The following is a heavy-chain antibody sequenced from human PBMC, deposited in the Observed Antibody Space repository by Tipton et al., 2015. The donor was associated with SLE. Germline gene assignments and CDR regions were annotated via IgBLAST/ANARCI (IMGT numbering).Heavy chain of an antibody. V-gene: IGHV4-34*01. Sequence: TLSLTCAVYGGSFSGYYWSWIRQPPGKGLEWIGEINHSGSTNYNPSLKSRVTISVDTSKNQFSLKLSSVTAADTAVYYCARRYIKQWLAGAFDIWGQGTMVTVSS. J-gene: IGHJ3*02. CDR3: ARRYIKQWLAGAFDI. D-gene: IGHD6-19*01. CDR2: INHSGST. CDR1: GGSFSGYY.